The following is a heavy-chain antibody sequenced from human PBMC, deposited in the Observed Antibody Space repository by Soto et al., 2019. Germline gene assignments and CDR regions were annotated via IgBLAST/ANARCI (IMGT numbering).Heavy chain of an antibody. Sequence: SETLSLTCTVSGGSISRHYWSWVRQAPGKGLEWIGYVFDSGRTDYNPSLKSRVTITVDSSKNQFSLRLSPVTAADTAVYYCARSPFCTDIVCWSYYYYMDVWGSGTTVTVSS. CDR2: VFDSGRT. V-gene: IGHV4-59*11. J-gene: IGHJ6*03. CDR1: GGSISRHY. CDR3: ARSPFCTDIVCWSYYYYMDV. D-gene: IGHD2-15*01.